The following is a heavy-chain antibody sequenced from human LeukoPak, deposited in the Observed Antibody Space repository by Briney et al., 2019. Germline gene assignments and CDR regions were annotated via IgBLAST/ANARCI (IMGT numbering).Heavy chain of an antibody. CDR1: GFTFSDYY. CDR3: VRDFSNYVAFFDS. D-gene: IGHD4-11*01. V-gene: IGHV3-11*04. J-gene: IGHJ4*02. Sequence: GSLRLSCAASGFTFSDYYMSWIRQAPGKGLEWVSYISSSGSTIYYADSVKGRFTISRDNSKSTLYLQMGSLRTEDTAVYYCVRDFSNYVAFFDSWGQGVLVIVSS. CDR2: ISSSGSTI.